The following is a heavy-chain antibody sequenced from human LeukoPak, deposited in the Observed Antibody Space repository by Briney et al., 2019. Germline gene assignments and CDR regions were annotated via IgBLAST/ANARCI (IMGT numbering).Heavy chain of an antibody. V-gene: IGHV4-59*01. D-gene: IGHD3-22*01. CDR1: GDSISSYY. CDR3: TRGSIAYYYMDV. Sequence: PSETLSLTCTVSGDSISSYYWSWIRQPPGKGLEWIGNIYYSGSTNYNPPLKSRVTISVDTSKNQFSLKLSSVTAADTAVYYCTRGSIAYYYMDVWGKGTTVTISS. CDR2: IYYSGST. J-gene: IGHJ6*03.